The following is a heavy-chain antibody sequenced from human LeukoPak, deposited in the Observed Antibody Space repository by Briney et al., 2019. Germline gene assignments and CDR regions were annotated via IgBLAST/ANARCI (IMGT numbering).Heavy chain of an antibody. CDR2: ISVSGGST. CDR3: AKDPVADYYDSSGPPYYFDY. Sequence: GGSLTLSCVASGFTFSSHAMSWVRQAPGKGLEWVSGISVSGGSTYYADSVKGRFTISRDNSKNTLYLQMNSLRAEDTAVYYCAKDPVADYYDSSGPPYYFDYWGQGTLVTVSS. CDR1: GFTFSSHA. D-gene: IGHD3-22*01. J-gene: IGHJ4*02. V-gene: IGHV3-23*01.